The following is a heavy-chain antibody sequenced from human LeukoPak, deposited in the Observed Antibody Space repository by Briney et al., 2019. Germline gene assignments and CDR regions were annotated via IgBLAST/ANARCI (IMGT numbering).Heavy chain of an antibody. D-gene: IGHD5-18*01. CDR3: AKVMPVWLHEVY. CDR2: INSGGST. J-gene: IGHJ4*02. Sequence: PGGSLRLSCAASGFTASSKYMSWVRQAPGKGLEWVSVINSGGSTNHADSVKGRFTISRDNSKNTLFLQMNSLRAEDTAVYYCAKVMPVWLHEVYWGQGTLVTVSS. V-gene: IGHV3-66*01. CDR1: GFTASSKY.